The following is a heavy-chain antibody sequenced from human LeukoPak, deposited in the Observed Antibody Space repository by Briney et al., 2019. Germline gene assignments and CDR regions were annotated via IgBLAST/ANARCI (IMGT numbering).Heavy chain of an antibody. Sequence: PGGSLRLSCAASGFTVSSNYMSWVRQAPGKGLEWVSVIYSGGTTNYADSVKGRFTISRDNSKNTLYLQMNSLRAEDTAVYYCGKNRYSGSLSPFDIWGQGTMVTVSS. J-gene: IGHJ3*02. CDR2: IYSGGTT. D-gene: IGHD1-26*01. V-gene: IGHV3-53*01. CDR3: GKNRYSGSLSPFDI. CDR1: GFTVSSNY.